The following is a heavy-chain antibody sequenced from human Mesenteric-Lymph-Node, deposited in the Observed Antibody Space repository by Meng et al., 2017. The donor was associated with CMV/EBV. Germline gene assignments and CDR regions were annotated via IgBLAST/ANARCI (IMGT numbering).Heavy chain of an antibody. CDR1: GFSFSNAW. J-gene: IGHJ6*02. Sequence: GESLKISCAASGFSFSNAWMSWVRQAPGKGSEWVGRIKRKTDGGTTDYAAPVKGRFTISRDDSKNTLFLQMNSLKTEDTAVYYCTTDGQLDVWGQGTTVTVSS. CDR2: IKRKTDGGTT. CDR3: TTDGQLDV. V-gene: IGHV3-15*01.